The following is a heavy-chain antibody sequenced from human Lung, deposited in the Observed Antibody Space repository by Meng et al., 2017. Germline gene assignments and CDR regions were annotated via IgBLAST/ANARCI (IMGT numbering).Heavy chain of an antibody. V-gene: IGHV3-15*01. CDR1: GFTFSNAY. CDR2: IKSKPDGETI. J-gene: IGHJ4*02. CDR3: SGHIDY. D-gene: IGHD5-12*01. Sequence: EVQVVALGGGLVKPGGSLRLSCEGSGFTFSNAYMTWVRQVPGKRLEWVGRIKSKPDGETIDYAAPVKGRFTISRDDSKHTVYLQMNSLKTEDTAVYYCSGHIDYWGQGTLVTVSS.